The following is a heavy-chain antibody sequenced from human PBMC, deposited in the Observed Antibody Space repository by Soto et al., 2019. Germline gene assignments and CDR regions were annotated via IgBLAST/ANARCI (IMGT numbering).Heavy chain of an antibody. V-gene: IGHV1-46*01. D-gene: IGHD3-22*01. Sequence: ASVNVSCKASVCSFSYYYLHWVRQAPGQGLELVGVINPIRGSPTXSQKFQYRVXMTRDTSTNTFXMELSXLRSEDTAVXYCARSPYSSGSYYPIDYWGQGTLVAVXS. CDR2: INPIRGSP. CDR1: VCSFSYYY. J-gene: IGHJ4*02. CDR3: ARSPYSSGSYYPIDY.